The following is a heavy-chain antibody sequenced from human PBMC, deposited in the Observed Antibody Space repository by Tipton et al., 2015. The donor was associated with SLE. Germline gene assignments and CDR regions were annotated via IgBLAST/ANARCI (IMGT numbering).Heavy chain of an antibody. CDR3: AKDDQNYYYYAMDV. CDR2: SNESGKT. CDR1: GGSLSGHY. V-gene: IGHV4-34*01. J-gene: IGHJ6*02. Sequence: TLSLTCAVYGGSLSGHYWSWIRQTPGKGLECIGESNESGKTNYNPALKSRATLSVDTSRNQFSLRLTSVTAADTAVYYCAKDDQNYYYYAMDVWGQGTTVTVSS.